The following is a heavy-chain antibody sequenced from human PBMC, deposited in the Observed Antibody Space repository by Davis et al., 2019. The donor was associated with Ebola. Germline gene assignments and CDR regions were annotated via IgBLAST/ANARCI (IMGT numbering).Heavy chain of an antibody. V-gene: IGHV3-21*01. CDR2: TSSGSTYI. D-gene: IGHD1-14*01. CDR1: ALIFSSSS. J-gene: IGHJ6*02. Sequence: GESLKISCAASALIFSSSSMNWVRQAPGKGLEWVLSTSSGSTYIYYADSVKGRFTISRDNVKNSLYLEMSSLRAEDTAVYYCARPRNPTDFYFGMDVWGQGTTVIVSS. CDR3: ARPRNPTDFYFGMDV.